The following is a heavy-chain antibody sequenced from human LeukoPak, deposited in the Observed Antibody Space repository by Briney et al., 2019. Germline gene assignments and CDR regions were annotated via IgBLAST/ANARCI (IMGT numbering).Heavy chain of an antibody. J-gene: IGHJ4*02. D-gene: IGHD6-13*01. CDR2: INPNSGDT. V-gene: IGHV1-2*04. Sequence: GASVKVSCKASGYTFTGYHMHWVRQAPGQGLEWMGRINPNSGDTNYAQKFQGWVTMTRDTSISTAYMELSRLRSDDTAVYYCARGVLAAAGSSFDYWGQGTLVTVSS. CDR3: ARGVLAAAGSSFDY. CDR1: GYTFTGYH.